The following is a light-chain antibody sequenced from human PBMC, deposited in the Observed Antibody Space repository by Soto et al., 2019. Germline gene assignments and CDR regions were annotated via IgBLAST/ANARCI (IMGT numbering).Light chain of an antibody. CDR3: CSYAGSYTSLYV. J-gene: IGLJ1*01. V-gene: IGLV2-11*01. Sequence: QSALTQPRSVSGSPGQSVSISCNGTSSDVGGYNYVSWYQQHPGKAPKLMIYDVSKRPSGVPDRFSGSKSGNTASLTISGLQAEDEADYYCCSYAGSYTSLYVFGTGTKLTVL. CDR2: DVS. CDR1: SSDVGGYNY.